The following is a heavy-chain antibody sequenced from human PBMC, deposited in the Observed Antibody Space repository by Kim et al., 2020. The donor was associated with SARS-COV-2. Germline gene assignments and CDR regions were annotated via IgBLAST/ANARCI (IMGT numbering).Heavy chain of an antibody. CDR1: GFTLRTYS. CDR2: ISPDGSFR. D-gene: IGHD7-27*01. J-gene: IGHJ4*02. V-gene: IGHV3-21*05. Sequence: GGSLRLSCAVSGFTLRTYSMSWLRQAPGKGLEWVANISPDGSFRHYADSPKGRFTISRDNAENSLYLQMNSLRVEDTAVYYCARDADGSGDLLFDSLGQG. CDR3: ARDADGSGDLLFDS.